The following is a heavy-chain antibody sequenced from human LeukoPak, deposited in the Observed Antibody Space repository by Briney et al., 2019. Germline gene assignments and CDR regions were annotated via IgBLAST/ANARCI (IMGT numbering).Heavy chain of an antibody. J-gene: IGHJ5*02. CDR3: ARDRLRHFDP. CDR2: IYNSGSA. D-gene: IGHD4-17*01. Sequence: SETLSLTCTVSGGFVSQEYWSWIRQPPGKGLEWIGYIYNSGSASYNPSLGSRVTMSVDTSKKQISVKLRSVTAADTAMYYCARDRLRHFDPWGQGTLVTVSS. V-gene: IGHV4-59*02. CDR1: GGFVSQEY.